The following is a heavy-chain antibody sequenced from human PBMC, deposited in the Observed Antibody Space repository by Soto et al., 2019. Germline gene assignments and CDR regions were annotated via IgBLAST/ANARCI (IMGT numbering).Heavy chain of an antibody. J-gene: IGHJ4*02. CDR2: IYYSGST. D-gene: IGHD1-26*01. V-gene: IGHV4-59*08. CDR1: GGPLSCYY. Sequence: QVQLPESGPGLVKPSETLFLPCTGSGGPLSCYYWGWIRQPPGKGLEWIGYIYYSGSTNFNPSLKSRVTISVDTSNNQFSLKLSSVTAADTAMYYCARLGSGSFRDWGQGTLVTVSS. CDR3: ARLGSGSFRD.